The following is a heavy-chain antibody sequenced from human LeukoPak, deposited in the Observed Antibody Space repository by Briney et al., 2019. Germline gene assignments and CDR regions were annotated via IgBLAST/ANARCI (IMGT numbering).Heavy chain of an antibody. CDR1: GFTFSSYA. Sequence: GGSLRLSCAASGFTFSSYAMHWVRQAPGKGLEWVAVISYDGSNKYYADSVKGRFTISRDNSKSTLYLQINSLRVEDTAVYYCARDRDSSGWYLGGDYWGQGTLVTVSS. CDR3: ARDRDSSGWYLGGDY. CDR2: ISYDGSNK. J-gene: IGHJ4*02. V-gene: IGHV3-30-3*01. D-gene: IGHD6-19*01.